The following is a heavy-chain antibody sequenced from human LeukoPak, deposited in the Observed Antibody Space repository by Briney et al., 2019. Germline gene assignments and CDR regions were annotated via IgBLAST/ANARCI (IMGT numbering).Heavy chain of an antibody. V-gene: IGHV3-21*01. Sequence: GGSLRLSCAASGFTFDDYTMHWVRQAPGKGLEWVSSISSSSSYIYYADSVKGRFTISRDNAKNSLYLQMNSLRAEDTAVYYCARDLPTYSSSWYYYYYGMDVWGQGTTVTVSS. D-gene: IGHD6-13*01. CDR1: GFTFDDYT. CDR2: ISSSSSYI. J-gene: IGHJ6*02. CDR3: ARDLPTYSSSWYYYYYGMDV.